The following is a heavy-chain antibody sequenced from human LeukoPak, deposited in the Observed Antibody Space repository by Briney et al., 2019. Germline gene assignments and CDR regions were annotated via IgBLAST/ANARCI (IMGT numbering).Heavy chain of an antibody. D-gene: IGHD5-24*01. CDR3: ARGSRDGYNWVNFDY. J-gene: IGHJ4*02. V-gene: IGHV4-4*07. CDR1: GGSISNYY. Sequence: SETLSLTCTVSGGSISNYYWSWIRQPAGKGLEWIGRIYTSGSTNYNPSLKSRVTISVDKSKNQFSLKLSSVTAADTAVYYCARGSRDGYNWVNFDYWGQGTLVTVSS. CDR2: IYTSGST.